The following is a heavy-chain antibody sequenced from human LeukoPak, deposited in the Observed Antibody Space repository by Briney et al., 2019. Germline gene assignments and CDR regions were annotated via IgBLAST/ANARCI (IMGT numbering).Heavy chain of an antibody. CDR2: IYYSGST. V-gene: IGHV4-61*05. Sequence: SETLSLTCTVSGGSISSSSYYWGWIRQPPGKGLEWIGYIYYSGSTNYNPSLKSRVTISVDTSKNQFSLKLSSVTAADTAVYYCARGGNVVVPAAIPFDYWGQGTLVTVSS. CDR3: ARGGNVVVPAAIPFDY. D-gene: IGHD2-2*02. CDR1: GGSISSSSYY. J-gene: IGHJ4*02.